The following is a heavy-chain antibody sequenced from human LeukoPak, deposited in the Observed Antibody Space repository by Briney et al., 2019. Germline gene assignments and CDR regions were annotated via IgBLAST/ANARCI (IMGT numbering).Heavy chain of an antibody. CDR2: IYHSGST. V-gene: IGHV4-30-2*01. CDR3: ARGDCSSTSCYED. Sequence: NPSETLSLTCAVSGGSISSGGYSWSWIRQPPGKGLEWIGYIYHSGSTYYNPSLESRVTISVDRSKNQFSLKLSSVTAADTAVYYCARGDCSSTSCYEDWGQGTLVTVSS. J-gene: IGHJ4*02. D-gene: IGHD2-2*01. CDR1: GGSISSGGYS.